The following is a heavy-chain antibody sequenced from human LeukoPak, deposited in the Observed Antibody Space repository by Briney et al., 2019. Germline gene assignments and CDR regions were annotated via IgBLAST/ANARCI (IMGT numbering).Heavy chain of an antibody. CDR2: INTGGSST. V-gene: IGHV3-74*01. J-gene: IGHJ1*01. D-gene: IGHD4-11*01. CDR1: GFTFSSYW. CDR3: ARGASRYSSSSFQH. Sequence: PGGSLRLSCAASGFTFSSYWMHWVRQAPGKGLVWVSRINTGGSSTNYADSVKGRLTISRDNAKNTLYLQMNSLRAEDTAVYYCARGASRYSSSSFQHWGQGTLVTVSS.